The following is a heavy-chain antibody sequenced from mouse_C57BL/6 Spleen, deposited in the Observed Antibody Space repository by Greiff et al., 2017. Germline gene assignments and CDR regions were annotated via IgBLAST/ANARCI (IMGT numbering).Heavy chain of an antibody. CDR1: GYTFTSYD. J-gene: IGHJ3*01. D-gene: IGHD1-1*01. CDR3: ARSADYYGSSLFAY. V-gene: IGHV1-85*01. Sequence: VQLQQSGPELVKPGASVKLSCKASGYTFTSYDINWVKQRPGQGLEWIGWIYPRDGSTKYNEKFKGKATLTVDSSTSTAYMELHSLTSEDSAVYFCARSADYYGSSLFAYWGQGTLVTVSA. CDR2: IYPRDGST.